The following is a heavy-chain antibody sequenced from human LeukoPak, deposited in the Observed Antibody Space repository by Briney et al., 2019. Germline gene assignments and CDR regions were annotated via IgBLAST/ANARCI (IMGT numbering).Heavy chain of an antibody. V-gene: IGHV3-74*01. D-gene: IGHD1-26*01. CDR3: ARDEVGVGATHDY. Sequence: GGSLRLSCVGSGYIFSTYWMNWVRQAPGKGLVWVSRISKDGSSTYYADSVKGRFTISRDNAKNTLYLQMNSLRAEDTAVYYCARDEVGVGATHDYWGQGTLVTVSS. CDR1: GYIFSTYW. J-gene: IGHJ4*02. CDR2: ISKDGSST.